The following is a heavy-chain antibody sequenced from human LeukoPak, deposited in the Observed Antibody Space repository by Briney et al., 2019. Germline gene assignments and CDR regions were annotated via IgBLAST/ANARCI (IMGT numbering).Heavy chain of an antibody. CDR3: AKGVKIFEVVIALEY. CDR1: GFTFSSNA. V-gene: IGHV3-23*01. Sequence: GGSRRLSCAASGFTFSSNAMSWDRPVPGKWLEWVSSISGSGGITYYADSVKGRCTISKDNSKNTLYLKMNSRRAEDTAVNYWAKGVKIFEVVIALEYWGQGTLVTVSS. CDR2: ISGSGGIT. D-gene: IGHD3-3*01. J-gene: IGHJ4*02.